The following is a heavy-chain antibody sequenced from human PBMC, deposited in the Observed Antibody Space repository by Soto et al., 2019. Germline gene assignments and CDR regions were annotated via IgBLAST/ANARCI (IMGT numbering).Heavy chain of an antibody. CDR3: ARVGALLRFLEWLPSRTGWFDP. CDR2: IIPIFGTA. D-gene: IGHD3-3*01. Sequence: SVKVSCKASGGTFSSYDISWVRQAPGQGLEWMGGIIPIFGTANYAQKFQGRVTITADESTSTAYMELSSLRSEDTAVYYCARVGALLRFLEWLPSRTGWFDPWGQGTLVTVSS. J-gene: IGHJ5*02. CDR1: GGTFSSYD. V-gene: IGHV1-69*13.